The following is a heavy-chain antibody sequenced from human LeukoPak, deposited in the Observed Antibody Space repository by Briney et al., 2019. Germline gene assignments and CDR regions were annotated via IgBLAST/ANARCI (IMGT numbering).Heavy chain of an antibody. D-gene: IGHD1-26*01. CDR3: ARGMEPYYYMDV. J-gene: IGHJ6*03. V-gene: IGHV1-2*02. CDR1: GYTFTGYY. CDR2: VNPNSGGT. Sequence: ASVKVSCKASGYTFTGYYMHWVRQAPGQGLEWMGWVNPNSGGTNYAQKFQGRVTMTRDTSISTAYMELSRLRSDDTAVYYCARGMEPYYYMDVWGKGTTVTVSS.